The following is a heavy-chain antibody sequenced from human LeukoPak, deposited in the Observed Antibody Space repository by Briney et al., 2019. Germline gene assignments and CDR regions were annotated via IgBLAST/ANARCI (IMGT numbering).Heavy chain of an antibody. V-gene: IGHV4-59*01. CDR2: IYYSGST. J-gene: IGHJ4*02. Sequence: SETLSLTCTVSGGSFSGFYWSWIRQPPGKGLEYIGYIYYSGSTNYNPSLKSRLTISVDTSKNLLSLKLNSMTAADTAVYYCARMGPCSSTSCQHFDFWGQGTLVTVSS. CDR3: ARMGPCSSTSCQHFDF. CDR1: GGSFSGFY. D-gene: IGHD2-2*01.